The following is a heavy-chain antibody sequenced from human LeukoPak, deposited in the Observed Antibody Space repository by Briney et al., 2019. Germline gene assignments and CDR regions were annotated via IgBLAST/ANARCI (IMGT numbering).Heavy chain of an antibody. CDR2: INPNSGGT. Sequence: GASVKVPCKASGYTFTGYYMHWVRQAPGQGLEWMGWINPNSGGTNYAQKFQGRVTMTRDTSISTAYMELSRLRSDDTSVYYCARLPMVRGVKVNWFDPWGQGTLVTVSS. V-gene: IGHV1-2*02. D-gene: IGHD3-10*01. J-gene: IGHJ5*02. CDR3: ARLPMVRGVKVNWFDP. CDR1: GYTFTGYY.